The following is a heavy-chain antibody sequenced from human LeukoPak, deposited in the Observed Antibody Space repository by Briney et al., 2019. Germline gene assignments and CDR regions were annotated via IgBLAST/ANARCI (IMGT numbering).Heavy chain of an antibody. CDR3: ARDQGRP. CDR1: GFTFSKYS. CDR2: ITGNSHYI. V-gene: IGHV3-21*01. J-gene: IGHJ5*02. Sequence: GGSLRLSCAASGFTFSKYSMNWVRQAPGKGLEWVSSITGNSHYIYYADSVKGRFNISRDNAQNSLFLQMNSLRDEDTAVYYCARDQGRPWGQGTLVTVSS.